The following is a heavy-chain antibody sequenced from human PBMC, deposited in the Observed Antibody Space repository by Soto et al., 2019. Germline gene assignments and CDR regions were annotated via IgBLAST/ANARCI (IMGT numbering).Heavy chain of an antibody. J-gene: IGHJ3*02. CDR1: GGSISSYY. V-gene: IGHV4-59*01. D-gene: IGHD3-22*01. CDR2: IYYSGST. CDR3: ARRDSSGYDAFDI. Sequence: SETLSLTCTVSGGSISSYYWSWIRQPPGKGLEWIGYIYYSGSTNYNPSLKSRVTISVDTSKNQFSLKLSSVTAADTAVYYCARRDSSGYDAFDIWGQGTMVTVSS.